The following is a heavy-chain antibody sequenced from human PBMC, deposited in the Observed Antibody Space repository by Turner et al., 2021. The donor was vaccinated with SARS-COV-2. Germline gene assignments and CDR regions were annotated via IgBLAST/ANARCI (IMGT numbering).Heavy chain of an antibody. Sequence: QVQLVESGGGVVQPGGSLRLPCSASGFTFSSYGMHWVRQAPGKGLEWVAVISYDGSNKYYADSVKGRFTISRDNSKNTLYLQMNSLRAEDTAVYYCAKDNRGNYYYGMDVWGQGTTVTVSS. J-gene: IGHJ6*02. CDR2: ISYDGSNK. D-gene: IGHD7-27*01. CDR1: GFTFSSYG. V-gene: IGHV3-30*18. CDR3: AKDNRGNYYYGMDV.